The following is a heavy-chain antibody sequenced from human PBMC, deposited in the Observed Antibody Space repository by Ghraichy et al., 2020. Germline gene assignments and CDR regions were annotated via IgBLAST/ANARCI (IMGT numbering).Heavy chain of an antibody. CDR3: ARAKEVATLNAFDF. J-gene: IGHJ3*01. CDR2: ISGSGGST. Sequence: LSLTCAASGFTFNSYAMNWVRQVSGKGLEWVSAISGSGGSTYYADSVKGRFTISKDKSKNTLYLQMSSLRADDTALYYCARAKEVATLNAFDFWSQGTIPTVSS. V-gene: IGHV3-23*01. D-gene: IGHD5-12*01. CDR1: GFTFNSYA.